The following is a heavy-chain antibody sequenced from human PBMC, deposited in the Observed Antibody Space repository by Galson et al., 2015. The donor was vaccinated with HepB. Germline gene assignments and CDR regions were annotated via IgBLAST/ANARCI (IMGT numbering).Heavy chain of an antibody. D-gene: IGHD2-8*01. CDR2: MWHDGSIQ. CDR3: ARDGGGSQWGDAFDL. J-gene: IGHJ3*01. V-gene: IGHV3-33*01. Sequence: SLRLSCAASGFIFNHYSMHWVRQAPGKGLEWVAVMWHDGSIQYYADSVKGRFIISKDDSKNTMYLQMDSLRAEDRAVYYCARDGGGSQWGDAFDLWGQGTMVTVSS. CDR1: GFIFNHYS.